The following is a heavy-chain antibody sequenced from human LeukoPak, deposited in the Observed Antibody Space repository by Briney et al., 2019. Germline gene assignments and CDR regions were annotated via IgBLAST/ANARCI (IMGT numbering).Heavy chain of an antibody. CDR2: IIPIFGTA. CDR1: GYTFTSYD. D-gene: IGHD3-22*01. V-gene: IGHV1-69*13. J-gene: IGHJ3*02. CDR3: ARDYYDSSDYPVYDAFDI. Sequence: SVKVSCKASGYTFTSYDINWVRQAPGQGLEWMGGIIPIFGTANYAQKFQGRVTITADESTSTAYMELSSLRSEDTAVYYCARDYYDSSDYPVYDAFDIWGQGTMVTVSS.